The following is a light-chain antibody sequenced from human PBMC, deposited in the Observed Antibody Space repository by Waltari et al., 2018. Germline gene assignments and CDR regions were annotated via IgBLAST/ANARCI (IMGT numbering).Light chain of an antibody. CDR1: GSDIGSYKF. CDR2: DVS. Sequence: QSPLAQSASVSGSPGQSITISRTGTGSDIGSYKFVSWYQQHPGTAPKLLIFDVSRWSAGVSHRFSGSKSGNTSSLTISGLQAEDEADYYCSSYTSTNTIIFGGGTKVTVL. CDR3: SSYTSTNTII. J-gene: IGLJ2*01. V-gene: IGLV2-14*03.